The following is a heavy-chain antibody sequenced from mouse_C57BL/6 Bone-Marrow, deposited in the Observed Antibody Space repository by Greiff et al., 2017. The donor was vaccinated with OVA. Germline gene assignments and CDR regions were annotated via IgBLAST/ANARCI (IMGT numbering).Heavy chain of an antibody. CDR1: GYAFTNYL. V-gene: IGHV1-54*01. J-gene: IGHJ4*01. CDR2: INPGSGGT. CDR3: ARDEITTVVASPYAMDY. D-gene: IGHD1-1*01. Sequence: QVQLKQSGAELVRPGTSVKVSCKASGYAFTNYLIEWVKQRPGQGLEWIGVINPGSGGTNYNEKFKGKATLTADKSSSTAYMQLSSLTSEDSAVYFCARDEITTVVASPYAMDYWGQGTSVTVSS.